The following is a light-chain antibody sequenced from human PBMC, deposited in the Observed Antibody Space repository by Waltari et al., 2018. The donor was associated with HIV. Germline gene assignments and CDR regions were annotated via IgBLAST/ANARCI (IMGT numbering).Light chain of an antibody. Sequence: QSALTQPASVSGSPGQSITISCIGTNSDVGGYNYVSWYQQHPGKAPKLLIYEVTNWPSGFANRFSGSKSGNPASLTISGLQAEDEADYYCSSYSPTSTVIFGGGTKLTVL. V-gene: IGLV2-14*01. J-gene: IGLJ2*01. CDR3: SSYSPTSTVI. CDR2: EVT. CDR1: NSDVGGYNY.